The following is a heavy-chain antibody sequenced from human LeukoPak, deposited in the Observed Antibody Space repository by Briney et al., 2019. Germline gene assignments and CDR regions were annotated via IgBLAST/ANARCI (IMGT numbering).Heavy chain of an antibody. CDR1: GFTLSSDW. CDR3: ANLYRSGWYFDY. Sequence: GGSLRLSCVVSGFTLSSDWMSWVRQAPGKGLEWVANIKKDGIEKYYVESVKGRFTISRDNAKNSLSLQMDSQRAEGTAIYYCANLYRSGWYFDYWGQGTLVTVSS. J-gene: IGHJ4*02. CDR2: IKKDGIEK. V-gene: IGHV3-7*03. D-gene: IGHD6-19*01.